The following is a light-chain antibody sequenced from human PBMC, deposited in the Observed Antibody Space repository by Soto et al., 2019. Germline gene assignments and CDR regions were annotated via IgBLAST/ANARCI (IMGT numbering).Light chain of an antibody. CDR2: GAS. CDR3: QQYGSSPKT. CDR1: QSVSSSY. Sequence: EILLTQSPGTLSLSPGERATLSCRASQSVSSSYLAWYQQKPGQAPRVLIYGASNRATGIPDRFSGSGSGTEFTLTISRLEPEDFAVYYCQQYGSSPKTFGQGTKVEIK. J-gene: IGKJ1*01. V-gene: IGKV3-20*01.